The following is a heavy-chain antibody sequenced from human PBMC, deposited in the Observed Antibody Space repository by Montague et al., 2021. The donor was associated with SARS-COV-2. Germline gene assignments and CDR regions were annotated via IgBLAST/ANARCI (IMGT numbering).Heavy chain of an antibody. CDR1: GGSTNYYY. CDR2: MYYSGST. Sequence: SETLSLTCIVSGGSTNYYYWSWIRQSPGKGLEWIGYMYYSGSTNYNPSLKSRVTMSIDRPKNQFSLKLRSVTAADTAVYYCARVARYCTNGVCQTYYYYGLDVWGQGTTATVSS. J-gene: IGHJ6*02. V-gene: IGHV4-59*01. D-gene: IGHD2-8*01. CDR3: ARVARYCTNGVCQTYYYYGLDV.